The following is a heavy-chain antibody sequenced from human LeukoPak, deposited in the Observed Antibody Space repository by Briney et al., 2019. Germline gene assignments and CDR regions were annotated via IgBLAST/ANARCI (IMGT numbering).Heavy chain of an antibody. CDR3: AGEPRAGTGGFDY. D-gene: IGHD1-14*01. Sequence: SVKVSCKASGGTFSSYAISWVRQAPGQGLEWMGGIIPIFGTANYAQKFQGRVTITTGESTGTAYMELSSLRSEDTAVYYCAGEPRAGTGGFDYWGQGTLVTVSS. J-gene: IGHJ4*02. V-gene: IGHV1-69*05. CDR1: GGTFSSYA. CDR2: IIPIFGTA.